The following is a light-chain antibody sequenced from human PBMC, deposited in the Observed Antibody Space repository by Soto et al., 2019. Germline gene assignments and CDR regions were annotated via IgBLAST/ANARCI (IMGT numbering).Light chain of an antibody. CDR2: AAS. V-gene: IGKV1-39*01. CDR1: QSISAY. J-gene: IGKJ1*01. CDR3: QQSYSNPRT. Sequence: DIQMTQSPSSLSASVGDRVTITCRASQSISAYLNWYQQRPGKAPKLLIYAASRLQSGVPSRFSGSGSGTYFTLSINNLQPEDFATYYCQQSYSNPRTFGQGTKVELK.